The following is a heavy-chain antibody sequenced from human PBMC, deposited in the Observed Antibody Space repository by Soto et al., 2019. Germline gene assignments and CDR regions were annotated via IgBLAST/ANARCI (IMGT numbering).Heavy chain of an antibody. CDR2: ISSSSSTI. Sequence: EVQLVESGGGLVQPGGSLRLSCAASGFTFSSYSMNWVRQAPGKGLEWVSYISSSSSTIYYADSVKGRITISRDNAKNSLYLQMNSRRAEDTAVYYCARDKGRSPLDYWGQGTLVTVSS. D-gene: IGHD2-15*01. CDR3: ARDKGRSPLDY. CDR1: GFTFSSYS. V-gene: IGHV3-48*01. J-gene: IGHJ4*02.